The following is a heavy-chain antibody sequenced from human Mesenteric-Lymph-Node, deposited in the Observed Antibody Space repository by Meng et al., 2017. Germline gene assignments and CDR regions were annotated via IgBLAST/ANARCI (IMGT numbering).Heavy chain of an antibody. Sequence: QVQLKQWGAEVLKPSETLSLTCAVYGGSLSGYYWSWIRQPPGKGLEWMGEVYHNGVTKYSPSLRIRVVISIDTSKNQFSLNLRSVSAADTAMYYCARGGATPMIIKYWGPGTLVTVSS. V-gene: IGHV4-34*02. D-gene: IGHD3-10*01. CDR3: ARGGATPMIIKY. J-gene: IGHJ4*02. CDR1: GGSLSGYY. CDR2: VYHNGVT.